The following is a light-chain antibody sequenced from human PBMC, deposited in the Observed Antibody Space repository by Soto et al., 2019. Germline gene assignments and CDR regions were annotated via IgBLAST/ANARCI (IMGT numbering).Light chain of an antibody. CDR1: SSDVGDYKY. CDR3: ASYTXSDTPYV. V-gene: IGLV2-14*01. J-gene: IGLJ1*01. CDR2: VVS. Sequence: QSALTQPASVSGSPGQSITISCTGTSSDVGDYKYVSWYQQHPDKAPKLMIYVVSNRPSGVSNRFSGSKSGNTASLTISGLQAEDEADYYCASYTXSDTPYVFGTGTKVTVL.